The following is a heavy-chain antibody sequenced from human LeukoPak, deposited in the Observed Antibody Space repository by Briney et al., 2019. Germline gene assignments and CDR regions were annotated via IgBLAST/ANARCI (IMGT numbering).Heavy chain of an antibody. V-gene: IGHV1-69*05. J-gene: IGHJ6*03. D-gene: IGHD6-19*01. CDR3: ARVLVRGVSILRSPTTSGWYMDV. CDR2: IIPIFGTA. Sequence: ASVKVSCKXSGGTFSSYAISWVRQAPGQGLEWMGGIIPIFGTANYAQKFQGRVTITTDESTSTAYMELSSLRSEDTAVYYCARVLVRGVSILRSPTTSGWYMDVWGKGTTVTVSS. CDR1: GGTFSSYA.